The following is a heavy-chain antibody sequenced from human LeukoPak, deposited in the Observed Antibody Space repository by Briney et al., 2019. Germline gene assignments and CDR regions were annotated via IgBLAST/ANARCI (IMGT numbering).Heavy chain of an antibody. CDR2: IYSTGST. V-gene: IGHV4-39*01. CDR3: ARRGGSCRAFDY. Sequence: PSETLSLTCSVCGASMSGGTYYGGWIRRPPGEGVEWIGSIYSTGSTSDNPPLKSRVTIDVDTSKNQFSLKLSSVTAADTAVYYCARRGGSCRAFDYWGQGTLVTVSS. CDR1: GASMSGGTYY. J-gene: IGHJ4*02. D-gene: IGHD2-15*01.